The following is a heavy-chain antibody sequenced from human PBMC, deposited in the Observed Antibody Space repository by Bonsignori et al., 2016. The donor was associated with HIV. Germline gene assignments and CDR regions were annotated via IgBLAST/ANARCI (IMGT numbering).Heavy chain of an antibody. J-gene: IGHJ6*03. CDR2: IYHSGNT. CDR3: AREGRYSSGFYYYYMDV. Sequence: QVQLQESGPGLVKPSETLSLTCAVSGYSISSGYYWGWIRQPPGMGLEWIGSIYHSGNTYYNPSLKSRVTISVDTSKNQFSLKLSSVTAADTAVYYCAREGRYSSGFYYYYMDVWGPRGPTVTVS. CDR1: GYSISSGYY. V-gene: IGHV4-38-2*02. D-gene: IGHD6-19*01.